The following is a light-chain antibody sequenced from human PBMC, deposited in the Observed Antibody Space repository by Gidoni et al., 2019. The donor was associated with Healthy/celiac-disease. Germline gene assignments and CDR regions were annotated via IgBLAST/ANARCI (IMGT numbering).Light chain of an antibody. V-gene: IGLV6-57*02. CDR3: QSYDSSNWV. CDR1: SGSIASNY. CDR2: EDN. J-gene: IGLJ3*02. Sequence: NFMLTQPHSVSESPGKTVTISCTGSSGSIASNYVQWYQQRPGSAPTTVSYEDNQRPSGVPDRFSGSIDSSSNSASLTISGLKTEDEADYYCQSYDSSNWVFGGGTKLTGL.